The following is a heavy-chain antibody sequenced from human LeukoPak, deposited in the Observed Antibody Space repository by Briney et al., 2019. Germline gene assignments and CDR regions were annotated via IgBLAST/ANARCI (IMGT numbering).Heavy chain of an antibody. Sequence: GGSLRLSCAASGFSFSSYAMSWVRQAPGKGLEWVSAISGSGGSTYYADSVKGRFTISRDNSKNTLYLQMNSLRAEDTAVYYCAKDGYQLPYTPPWFDPWGQGTLVTVSS. CDR3: AKDGYQLPYTPPWFDP. V-gene: IGHV3-23*01. D-gene: IGHD2-2*02. CDR2: ISGSGGST. J-gene: IGHJ5*02. CDR1: GFSFSSYA.